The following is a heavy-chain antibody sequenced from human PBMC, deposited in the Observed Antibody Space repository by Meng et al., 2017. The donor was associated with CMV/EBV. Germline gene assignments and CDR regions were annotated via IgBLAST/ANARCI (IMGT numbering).Heavy chain of an antibody. Sequence: GSLRLSCTGSGGSISSYYWSWIRQPPGKGLEWIGYIYYSGSTNYNPSLKSRVTISVDTSKNQFSLKLSSVTAADTAVYYCAREDLAAAGLYGMDVWGQGTTVTVSS. D-gene: IGHD6-13*01. CDR1: GGSISSYY. J-gene: IGHJ6*02. CDR3: AREDLAAAGLYGMDV. CDR2: IYYSGST. V-gene: IGHV4-59*01.